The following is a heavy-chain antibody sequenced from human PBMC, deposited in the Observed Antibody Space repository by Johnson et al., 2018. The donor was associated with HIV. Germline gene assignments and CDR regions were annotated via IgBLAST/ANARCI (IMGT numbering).Heavy chain of an antibody. D-gene: IGHD6-19*01. CDR1: GFTFRSYW. Sequence: QMQLVESGGGLVQPGGSLRLSCAASGFTFRSYWMSWVRQAPGKGLEWVAVIRYDGSNKYYASSVQGRFTISRDNSKNTLYLQMHSLRAEDTAVYYCAKELALYSSGYGGDAFDIWGQGTMVTVSS. CDR3: AKELALYSSGYGGDAFDI. V-gene: IGHV3-33*06. J-gene: IGHJ3*02. CDR2: IRYDGSNK.